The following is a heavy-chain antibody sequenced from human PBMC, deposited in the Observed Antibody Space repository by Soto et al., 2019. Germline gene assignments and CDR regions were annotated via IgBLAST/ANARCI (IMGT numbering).Heavy chain of an antibody. D-gene: IGHD3-10*01. CDR3: VKESYYGSGSQKLLFDY. CDR1: GFTFSSYA. V-gene: IGHV3-64D*08. CDR2: ISSNGGST. Sequence: GGSLRLSYSASGFTFSSYAMHWVRQAPGKGLEYVSAISSNGGSTYYADSVKGRFTISRDNSKNTLYLQMSSLRAEDTAVYYCVKESYYGSGSQKLLFDYWGQGTLVTVSS. J-gene: IGHJ4*02.